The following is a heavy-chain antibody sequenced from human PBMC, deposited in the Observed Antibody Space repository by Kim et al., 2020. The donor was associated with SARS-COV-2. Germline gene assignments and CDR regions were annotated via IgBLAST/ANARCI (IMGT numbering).Heavy chain of an antibody. CDR1: GFTFSSYE. Sequence: GGSLRLSCAASGFTFSSYEMNWVRQAPGKGLEWVSYISSSGSTIYYADSVKGRFTISRDNAKNSLYLQMNSLRAEDTAVYYCARESVPYYYDSREAFDIWGQGTMVTVSS. J-gene: IGHJ3*02. V-gene: IGHV3-48*03. D-gene: IGHD3-22*01. CDR3: ARESVPYYYDSREAFDI. CDR2: ISSSGSTI.